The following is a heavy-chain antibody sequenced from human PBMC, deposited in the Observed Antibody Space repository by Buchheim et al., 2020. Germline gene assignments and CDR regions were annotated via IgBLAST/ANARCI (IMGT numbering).Heavy chain of an antibody. Sequence: EVQLVESGGGLVQPGGSLRLSCAASGFTFSSHSMNWVRQAPGKGLEWVSYISSGGSTIYYADSVKGRLTISRDNAKKSLYLQMNSLRAEDTAVYYCARGVFTIFGAATYFDYWGQGTL. CDR1: GFTFSSHS. CDR2: ISSGGSTI. D-gene: IGHD3-3*01. V-gene: IGHV3-48*01. CDR3: ARGVFTIFGAATYFDY. J-gene: IGHJ4*02.